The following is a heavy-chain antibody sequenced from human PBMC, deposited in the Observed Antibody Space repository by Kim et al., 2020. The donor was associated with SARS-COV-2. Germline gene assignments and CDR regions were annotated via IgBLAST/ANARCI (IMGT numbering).Heavy chain of an antibody. CDR1: GFTFSSYE. J-gene: IGHJ3*02. V-gene: IGHV3-48*03. CDR3: ARRRRADAFDI. Sequence: GGSLRLSCAASGFTFSSYEMTWVRLAPGKGLEWVSYVSASATTMYYADSVRGRFIISRDNARDSLYLQMNSLRAEDTAVYYCARRRRADAFDILGLGTMVTVSS. CDR2: VSASATTM.